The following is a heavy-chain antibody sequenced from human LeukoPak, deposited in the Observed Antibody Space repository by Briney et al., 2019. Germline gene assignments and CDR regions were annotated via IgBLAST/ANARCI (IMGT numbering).Heavy chain of an antibody. CDR1: RFTFSYYS. Sequence: GGSLRLSCAASRFTFSYYSMNWVRQAPGKGLEWISYSNTDGTISYADSVKGRFTISRDNAENSLYLQMNSLRDEDTAVYFCVRDRDYAFDFWGQGTMVTVSS. J-gene: IGHJ3*01. CDR2: SNTDGTI. CDR3: VRDRDYAFDF. V-gene: IGHV3-48*02.